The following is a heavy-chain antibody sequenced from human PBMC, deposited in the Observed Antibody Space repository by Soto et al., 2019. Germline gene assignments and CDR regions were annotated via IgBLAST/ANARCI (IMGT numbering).Heavy chain of an antibody. CDR3: AKGLSGSHDAFDI. CDR1: GFTFSSYG. V-gene: IGHV3-30*18. D-gene: IGHD1-26*01. J-gene: IGHJ3*02. CDR2: ISYDGSNK. Sequence: ESGGGVVQPGRSLRLSCAASGFTFSSYGMHWVRQAPGKGLEWVAVISYDGSNKYYADSVKGRFTISRDNSKNTLYLQMNSLRAEDTAVYYCAKGLSGSHDAFDIWGQGTMVTVSS.